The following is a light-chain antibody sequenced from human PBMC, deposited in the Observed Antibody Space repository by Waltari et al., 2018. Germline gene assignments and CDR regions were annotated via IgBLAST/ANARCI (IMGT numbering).Light chain of an antibody. Sequence: IQMSQSPSSLSASVGDRVAITCRTSQDISSYLNWYQQKPGKAPKLLIYYANSLASGVPSRFSGSGSGTEFTLTISSLQPEDFATYYCQHGNSDPLTFGGGTKVEIK. CDR2: YAN. J-gene: IGKJ4*01. CDR3: QHGNSDPLT. V-gene: IGKV1-13*02. CDR1: QDISSY.